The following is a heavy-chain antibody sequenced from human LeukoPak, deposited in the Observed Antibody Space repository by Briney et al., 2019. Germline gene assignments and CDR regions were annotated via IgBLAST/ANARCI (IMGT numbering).Heavy chain of an antibody. CDR3: ARDVDRFDY. J-gene: IGHJ4*02. CDR1: GYSLSSGHY. Sequence: SETLSLTCSVSGYSLSSGHYWGWIRQPPGKGLEWIGSIYHSGPTYYNPSLKSRVTISVDTSKNHFSLTLSSVTAADTAVYYCARDVDRFDYWGQGTLVTVSS. CDR2: IYHSGPT. V-gene: IGHV4-38-2*02. D-gene: IGHD2-21*01.